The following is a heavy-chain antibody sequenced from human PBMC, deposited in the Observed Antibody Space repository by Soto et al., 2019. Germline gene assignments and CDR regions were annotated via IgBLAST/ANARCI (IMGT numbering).Heavy chain of an antibody. Sequence: ASVKVSCKASGYTFTGYYMHWVRQAPGQGLEWMGWINPNSGGTNYAQKFQGWVTMTTDTSISTAYMELSRLRSDETAVYYCAIALSLWSGYSLDCWGQGNLVTVCS. CDR1: GYTFTGYY. CDR2: INPNSGGT. CDR3: AIALSLWSGYSLDC. J-gene: IGHJ4*02. D-gene: IGHD3-3*01. V-gene: IGHV1-2*04.